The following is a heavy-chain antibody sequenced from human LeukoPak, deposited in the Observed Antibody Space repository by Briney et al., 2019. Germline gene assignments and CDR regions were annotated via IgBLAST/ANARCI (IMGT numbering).Heavy chain of an antibody. CDR2: ISWNSGSI. CDR3: ARVRSPRYFDY. CDR1: GFTFGDYA. V-gene: IGHV3-9*01. J-gene: IGHJ4*02. Sequence: GRSLRLPCAASGFTFGDYAMHWVRQAPGKGLEWVSGISWNSGSIGYADSVKGRFTISRDNAKNSLYLQMNSLRAEDTAVYYCARVRSPRYFDYWGQGTLVTVSS.